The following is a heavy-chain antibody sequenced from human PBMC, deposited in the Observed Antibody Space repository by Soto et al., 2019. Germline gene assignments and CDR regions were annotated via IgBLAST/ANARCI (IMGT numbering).Heavy chain of an antibody. Sequence: QGQLVQSGAEVKKPGASVKVSCKASGYTFTRYGISWVRQAPGQGLEWMGWISGYNGDTKYAQKFQGRVTMTIDTSTTTAFMELRSMTSADTAVYYCATNGQPPYYYHGLYVWGQGTTVTVSS. D-gene: IGHD2-8*01. CDR2: ISGYNGDT. CDR3: ATNGQPPYYYHGLYV. CDR1: GYTFTRYG. V-gene: IGHV1-18*01. J-gene: IGHJ6*02.